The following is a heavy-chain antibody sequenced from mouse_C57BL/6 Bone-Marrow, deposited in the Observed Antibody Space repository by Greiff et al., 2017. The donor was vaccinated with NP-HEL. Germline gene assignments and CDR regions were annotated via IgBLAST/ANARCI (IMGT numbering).Heavy chain of an antibody. J-gene: IGHJ3*01. CDR3: ARGFATVERAY. Sequence: QVQLQQPGAELVKPGASVKMSCKASGYTFTSYWITWVKQRPGQGLEWIGDIYPASGSTNYNEKFKSKATLTVDTSSSTAYMQLSSLTSEDSAVYYCARGFATVERAYWGQGTLVTVSA. V-gene: IGHV1-55*01. CDR1: GYTFTSYW. CDR2: IYPASGST. D-gene: IGHD1-1*01.